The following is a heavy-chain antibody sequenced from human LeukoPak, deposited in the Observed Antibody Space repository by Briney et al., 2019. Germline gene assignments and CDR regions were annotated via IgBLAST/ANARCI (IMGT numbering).Heavy chain of an antibody. CDR2: IKNKANSYTT. D-gene: IGHD6-13*01. Sequence: GGSLRLSCAASGFSFNNYVMSWVRQAPGKGLEWVGRIKNKANSYTTLYAASVKGRFTISRDDSKNSLYLQMNSLKTEDTAVYYCTRLSRYGNRWYYVDYWGQGTLVTVSS. CDR1: GFSFNNYV. V-gene: IGHV3-72*01. J-gene: IGHJ4*02. CDR3: TRLSRYGNRWYYVDY.